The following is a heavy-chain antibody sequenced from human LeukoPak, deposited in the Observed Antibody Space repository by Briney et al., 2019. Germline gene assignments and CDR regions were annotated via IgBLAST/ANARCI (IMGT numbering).Heavy chain of an antibody. CDR1: GFTFSRFA. CDR3: AREYYVSNAFDI. V-gene: IGHV3-30*04. D-gene: IGHD2/OR15-2a*01. J-gene: IGHJ3*02. CDR2: TSYDGSNT. Sequence: GGSLRLSCATSGFTFSRFAMHWVRQAPGKGLEWVAGTSYDGSNTYYPDAVKGRFTISRDTAKNTLYLQMNSLRAEDTAVYYCAREYYVSNAFDIWGQGTRVTVSS.